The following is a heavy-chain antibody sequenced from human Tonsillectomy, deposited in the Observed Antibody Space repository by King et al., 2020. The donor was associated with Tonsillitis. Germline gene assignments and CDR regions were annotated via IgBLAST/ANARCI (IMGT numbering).Heavy chain of an antibody. CDR1: GDYIRNGNYY. CDR3: ARHPVWWSDRRSVWFDP. Sequence: QLQESGPGLVKPSETLSLTCVVSGDYIRNGNYYWGWVRQPPGQGLEWIGSIDYTGTTYYNPSLKSRVTVSVDTSKNRFSLNVKSVTAADTALYYCARHPVWWSDRRSVWFDPWGQGTLVTVSS. CDR2: IDYTGTT. V-gene: IGHV4-39*07. D-gene: IGHD2-21*01. J-gene: IGHJ5*02.